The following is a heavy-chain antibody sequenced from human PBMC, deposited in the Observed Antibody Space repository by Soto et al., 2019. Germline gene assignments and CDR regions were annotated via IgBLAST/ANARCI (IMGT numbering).Heavy chain of an antibody. CDR3: ARDKDRLQLGGNYCFILDV. CDR1: GGTFRTSA. Sequence: QVQLVQSGAGVKKPGSSVKVSCKASGGTFRTSAISWVRQAPGQGLEWVGGIMPVFRRPKYAQNFQDRVTISPDESTSTAYMELNSLRSDDTAVYYCARDKDRLQLGGNYCFILDVWGQGTAVTVSS. J-gene: IGHJ6*02. V-gene: IGHV1-69*05. CDR2: IMPVFRRP. D-gene: IGHD1-7*01.